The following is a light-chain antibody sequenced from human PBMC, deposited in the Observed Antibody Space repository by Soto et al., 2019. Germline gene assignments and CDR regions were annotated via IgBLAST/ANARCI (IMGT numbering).Light chain of an antibody. V-gene: IGLV2-14*03. CDR2: AVS. CDR1: SSDIGSYNH. Sequence: SVLAQPASVSGSPGQSITMSCSGTSSDIGSYNHVAWYQQFPGKSPKLMIYAVSDRPPGVSDRFSGYKSGITASLTISGLQTEDEADYYCISYTDRQSYLFGTGTKVTV. CDR3: ISYTDRQSYL. J-gene: IGLJ1*01.